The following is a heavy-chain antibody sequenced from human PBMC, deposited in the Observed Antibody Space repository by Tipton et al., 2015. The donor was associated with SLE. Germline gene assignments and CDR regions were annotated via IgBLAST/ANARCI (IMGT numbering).Heavy chain of an antibody. V-gene: IGHV3-21*01. CDR2: ISDSSSEI. CDR3: ARAASYCDGMDV. J-gene: IGHJ6*02. CDR1: GFTFDNYN. Sequence: SLRLSCAASGFTFDNYNMNWVRQAPGKGLEWVSFISDSSSEIYYADSVQGRFTISRDNAKNSLSLQMNSLRSDDTALYYCARAASYCDGMDVWGQGTTVTVAS.